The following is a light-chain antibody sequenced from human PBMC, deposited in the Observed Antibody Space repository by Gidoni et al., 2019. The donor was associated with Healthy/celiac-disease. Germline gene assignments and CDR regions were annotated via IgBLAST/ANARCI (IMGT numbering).Light chain of an antibody. CDR3: NSRDSSGNHRVV. J-gene: IGLJ2*01. CDR1: SLRSYY. Sequence: SSELTQDTAVSVALGQTVRITCQGDSLRSYYASWYQKKPGQAPVLVIYGKNNRPSGIPDRFSGSSSGNTASLTITGAQAEDEADYYCNSRDSSGNHRVVFGGGTKLTVL. CDR2: GKN. V-gene: IGLV3-19*01.